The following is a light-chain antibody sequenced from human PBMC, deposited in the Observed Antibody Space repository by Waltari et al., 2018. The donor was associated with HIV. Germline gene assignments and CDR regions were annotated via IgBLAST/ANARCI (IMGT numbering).Light chain of an antibody. CDR3: QQYNSWPRT. V-gene: IGKV3-15*01. CDR1: QSVSNS. Sequence: EIVMTQPPATLSVSPGGRATLSCRASQSVSNSLVWYQQRPGQAPRLLIYGASTRATGIPGRFSGSGSGTEFTLTINSLQSEDFAVYYCQQYNSWPRTFGQGTKVEVK. J-gene: IGKJ1*01. CDR2: GAS.